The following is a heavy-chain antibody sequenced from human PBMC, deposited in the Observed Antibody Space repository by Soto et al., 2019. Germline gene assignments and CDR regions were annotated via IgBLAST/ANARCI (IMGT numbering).Heavy chain of an antibody. CDR2: YISNSGDT. CDR1: GNPFMGHY. Sequence: ASVKVSCKTSGNPFMGHYIHWLRQAPGQGFEWLGYISNSGDTKFSQNFQGRVSMTRDTSVTTAYMELRGLQSGDTAVYYCAAGGSWYAFWGQGTLVTVSS. D-gene: IGHD6-13*01. V-gene: IGHV1-2*02. CDR3: AAGGSWYAF. J-gene: IGHJ4*02.